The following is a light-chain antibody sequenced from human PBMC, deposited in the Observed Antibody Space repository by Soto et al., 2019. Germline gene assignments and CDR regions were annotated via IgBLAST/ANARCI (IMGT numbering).Light chain of an antibody. CDR2: RNN. CDR1: SSNIGSNY. Sequence: QSVLTQPPSASGTPGQRVTISCSGSSSNIGSNYVYWYQQLPGTAPKLLIYRNNYRPSGVPDRFSGSKSGTSASLAISGLRSEDEADYFCAAWDDSLSGVVSGGGTKLTVL. CDR3: AAWDDSLSGVV. J-gene: IGLJ2*01. V-gene: IGLV1-47*01.